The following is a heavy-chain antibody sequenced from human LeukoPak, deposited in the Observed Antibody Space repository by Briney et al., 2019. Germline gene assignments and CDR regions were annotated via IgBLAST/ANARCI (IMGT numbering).Heavy chain of an antibody. D-gene: IGHD6-13*01. CDR2: INPNSGGT. CDR1: GYTFTGYY. J-gene: IGHJ4*02. CDR3: ARVPAGISAAALFDY. Sequence: GASVKVSCKASGYTFTGYYMHWVRQAPGQGLEWMGWINPNSGGTNYAQKFQGRVTMTRDTSISTAYMELSRLRSDDTAVYYCARVPAGISAAALFDYWGQGTLVTVSS. V-gene: IGHV1-2*02.